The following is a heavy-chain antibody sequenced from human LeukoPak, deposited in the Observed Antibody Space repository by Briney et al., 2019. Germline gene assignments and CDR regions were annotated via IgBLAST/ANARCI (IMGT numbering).Heavy chain of an antibody. CDR3: ARAGPLYCSSTSCYEGDY. D-gene: IGHD2-2*01. V-gene: IGHV1-2*02. CDR1: GYTFTGHS. Sequence: ASVTVSCKASGYTFTGHSMYWVRQAPGQGLEWMGWIKPNSGGTNYAQEFQGRVTMTRDTSISTAYMELSRLRSDDTAVYYCARAGPLYCSSTSCYEGDYWGQGTLVTVSS. CDR2: IKPNSGGT. J-gene: IGHJ4*02.